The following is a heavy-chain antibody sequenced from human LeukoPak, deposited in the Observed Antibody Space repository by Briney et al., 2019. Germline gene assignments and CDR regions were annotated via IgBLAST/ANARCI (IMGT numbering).Heavy chain of an antibody. CDR2: INPSGGST. Sequence: ASVKVSCKASGYTFTSYYMHWVRQAPGQGLEWMGIINPSGGSTSYAQKFQGRVTMTRDTSISTAYMELSRLRSDDTAVYYCARDPGGGYNPRYFDYWGQGTLVTVSS. CDR3: ARDPGGGYNPRYFDY. CDR1: GYTFTSYY. J-gene: IGHJ4*02. D-gene: IGHD5-24*01. V-gene: IGHV1-46*01.